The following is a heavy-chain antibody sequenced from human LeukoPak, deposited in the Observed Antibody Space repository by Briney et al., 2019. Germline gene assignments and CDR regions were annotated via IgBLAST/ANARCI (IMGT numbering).Heavy chain of an antibody. J-gene: IGHJ3*01. CDR3: ARVRLDRSERNLDAFVE. CDR1: GFTVSSYY. V-gene: IGHV3-53*01. D-gene: IGHD1-14*01. CDR2: IYSGGST. Sequence: GGSLSLFRAASGFTVSSYYMSWVRQAPGKGLEWVSNIYSGGSTYYADSVKGRFTISRDNSKNTVYLQMNSLRAGDTAVYFCARVRLDRSERNLDAFVEWGQETMVTVSS.